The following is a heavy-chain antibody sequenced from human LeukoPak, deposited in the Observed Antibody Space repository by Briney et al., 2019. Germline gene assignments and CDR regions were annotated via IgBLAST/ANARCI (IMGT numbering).Heavy chain of an antibody. CDR1: GFSFNDAW. CDR3: AKPLRSRYFFDY. CDR2: ILYDGSNK. D-gene: IGHD4-17*01. Sequence: PGGSLRLSCAASGFSFNDAWMNWVRQAPGKGLEWVTFILYDGSNKYYADSVKGRFTISRDNSKNTLYLQMNSLRTEDTAVYYCAKPLRSRYFFDYWGQGTLVTVSS. V-gene: IGHV3-30*02. J-gene: IGHJ4*02.